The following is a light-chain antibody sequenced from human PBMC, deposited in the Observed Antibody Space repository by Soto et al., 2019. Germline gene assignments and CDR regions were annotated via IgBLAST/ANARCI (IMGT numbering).Light chain of an antibody. V-gene: IGLV2-14*03. CDR2: DVS. CDR3: SSYTSSSTLSTYV. J-gene: IGLJ1*01. CDR1: SSDVGGYNY. Sequence: QSVLTQPASVSGSPGQSITISCTGTSSDVGGYNYVSWYQHHPGKAPKLMIYDVSNRPSGVSNRFSGSKSGNTASLIISGRQAEDEADYYCSSYTSSSTLSTYVFGTGTKVTVL.